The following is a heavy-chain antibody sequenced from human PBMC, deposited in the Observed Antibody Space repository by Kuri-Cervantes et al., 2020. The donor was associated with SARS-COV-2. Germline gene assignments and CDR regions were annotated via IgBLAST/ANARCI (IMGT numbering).Heavy chain of an antibody. J-gene: IGHJ6*02. CDR3: ARDYYDSSGYYQGLYYYYGMDV. D-gene: IGHD3-22*01. CDR2: INHSGST. CDR1: GASSNTYY. V-gene: IGHV4-34*01. Sequence: SETLSLTCTVSGASSNTYYWSWIRQPPGKGLEWIGEINHSGSTNYNPSLKSRVTISVDTSKNQFSLKLSSVTAADTAVYYCARDYYDSSGYYQGLYYYYGMDVWGQGTTVTVSS.